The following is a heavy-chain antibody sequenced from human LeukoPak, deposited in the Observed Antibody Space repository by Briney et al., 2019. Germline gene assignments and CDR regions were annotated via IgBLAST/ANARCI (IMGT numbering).Heavy chain of an antibody. J-gene: IGHJ4*02. CDR1: GGSISSSDYY. CDR2: IYYSGRT. D-gene: IGHD3-10*01. CDR3: ARAVKTYYGSGSYYFDY. V-gene: IGHV4-30-4*01. Sequence: PSETLSLTCTVSGGSISSSDYYWSWIRQHPGKGLEWIGYIYYSGRTYYNTSLRSRVTISVDTSKKQVFLRLNSAAAADTAVYYCARAVKTYYGSGSYYFDYWGQGTLVTISS.